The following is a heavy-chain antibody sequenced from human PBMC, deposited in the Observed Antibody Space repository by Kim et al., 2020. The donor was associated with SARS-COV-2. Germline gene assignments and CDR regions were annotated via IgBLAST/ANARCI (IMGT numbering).Heavy chain of an antibody. CDR3: AEDRSPQQQLGWYFQH. Sequence: DAEKDRFTISRDTSKNTLYLQMNSLRAEDTAVYYCAEDRSPQQQLGWYFQHWGQGTLVTVSS. J-gene: IGHJ1*01. D-gene: IGHD6-13*01. V-gene: IGHV3-30*02.